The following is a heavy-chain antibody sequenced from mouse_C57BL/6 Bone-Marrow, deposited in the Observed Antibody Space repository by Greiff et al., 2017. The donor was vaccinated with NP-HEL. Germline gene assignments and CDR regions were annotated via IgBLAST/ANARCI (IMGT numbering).Heavy chain of an antibody. Sequence: EVNVVESGGGLVQPGGSLKLSCAASGFTFSDYYMYWVRQTPEKRLEWVAYISNGGGSTYYPDTVKGRFTISRDNAKNTLYLQMSRLKSEDTAMYYCARPTGGSWFAYWGQGTLVTVSA. CDR1: GFTFSDYY. D-gene: IGHD4-1*02. J-gene: IGHJ3*01. V-gene: IGHV5-12*01. CDR3: ARPTGGSWFAY. CDR2: ISNGGGST.